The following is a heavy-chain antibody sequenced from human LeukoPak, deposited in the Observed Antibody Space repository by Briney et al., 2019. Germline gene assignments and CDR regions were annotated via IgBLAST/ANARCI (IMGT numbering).Heavy chain of an antibody. J-gene: IGHJ5*02. CDR1: GGPISRGSYY. D-gene: IGHD2-2*01. CDR2: IYTSGST. V-gene: IGHV4-61*02. Sequence: PSQTLSLTCTVSGGPISRGSYYWSWIRQPAGKGLEWIGRIYTSGSTNYNPSLKSRVTISVDTSKNQFSLKLSSVTAADTAVYYCAREWDIVVVPKTNWFDPWGQGTLVTVSS. CDR3: AREWDIVVVPKTNWFDP.